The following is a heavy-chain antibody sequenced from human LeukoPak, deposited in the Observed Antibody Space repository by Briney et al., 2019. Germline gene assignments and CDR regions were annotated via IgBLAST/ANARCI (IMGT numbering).Heavy chain of an antibody. D-gene: IGHD2-2*01. J-gene: IGHJ4*02. CDR3: ARHLGGGPAATPFDY. Sequence: GESLKISCKGFGYSFTGYWIGWVRLMPGKGLEWMGIIYPGDSDTRYSPSFQGQVTISADKSISTAYLQWSSLKASDTAMYFCARHLGGGPAATPFDYWGQGTLVTVSS. V-gene: IGHV5-51*01. CDR1: GYSFTGYW. CDR2: IYPGDSDT.